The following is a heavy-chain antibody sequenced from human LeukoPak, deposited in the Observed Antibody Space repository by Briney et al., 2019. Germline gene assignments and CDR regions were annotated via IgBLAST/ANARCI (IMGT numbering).Heavy chain of an antibody. V-gene: IGHV1-8*01. J-gene: IGHJ4*02. CDR3: ATGIAAAGPIFGH. CDR2: MNPNSGNT. CDR1: GYTFTSYD. Sequence: ASVKVSCKASGYTFTSYDINWVRQATGQGLEWMGWMNPNSGNTGYAQKFQGRVTMTRNTSISTAYMELSSLRSEDTAVYYCATGIAAAGPIFGHWGQGTLVTVSS. D-gene: IGHD6-13*01.